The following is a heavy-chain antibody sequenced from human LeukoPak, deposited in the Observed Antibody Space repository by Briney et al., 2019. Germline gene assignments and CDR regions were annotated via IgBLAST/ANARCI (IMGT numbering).Heavy chain of an antibody. CDR2: IIPIFGTA. Sequence: SVKVSCKASGGTFSSYAISWVRQAPGQGLEWMGGIIPIFGTANYAQKFQGRVTITADESTSTAYMELSSLRSEDTAVYYCARKLFDSRGYYTSADAFDIWGQGTMVTVSS. J-gene: IGHJ3*02. D-gene: IGHD3-22*01. CDR3: ARKLFDSRGYYTSADAFDI. V-gene: IGHV1-69*13. CDR1: GGTFSSYA.